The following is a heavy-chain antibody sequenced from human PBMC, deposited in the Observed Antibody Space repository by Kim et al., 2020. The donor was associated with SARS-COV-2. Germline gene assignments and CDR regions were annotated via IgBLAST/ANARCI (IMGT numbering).Heavy chain of an antibody. D-gene: IGHD1-26*01. Sequence: NYAQKFQGRVTITADKSTSTAYMELSSLRSEDTAVYYCARETGDGGFDPWGQGTLVTVSS. V-gene: IGHV1-69*04. CDR3: ARETGDGGFDP. J-gene: IGHJ5*02.